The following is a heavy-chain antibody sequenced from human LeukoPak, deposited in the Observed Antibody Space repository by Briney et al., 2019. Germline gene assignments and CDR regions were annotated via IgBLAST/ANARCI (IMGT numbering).Heavy chain of an antibody. CDR1: GFTFSSYG. V-gene: IGHV3-23*01. Sequence: GGSLRLSCAASGFTFSSYGMSWVRQAAEQGVEWVSAISGCGGSTYYADSVKGRFTISRDNSKNTLYLQMNSLRAEDTAVYYCAKDDRIQLWLGDAFDIWGQGTMVTVSS. CDR2: ISGCGGST. CDR3: AKDDRIQLWLGDAFDI. D-gene: IGHD5-18*01. J-gene: IGHJ3*02.